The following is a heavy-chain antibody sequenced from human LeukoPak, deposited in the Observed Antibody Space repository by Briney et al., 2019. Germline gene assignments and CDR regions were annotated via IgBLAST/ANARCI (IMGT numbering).Heavy chain of an antibody. V-gene: IGHV3-23*01. Sequence: PGGSLRLSCAASGFTFSSYSMNWVRQAPGKGLEWVSAISGSGGSTYYADSVKGRFTISRDNSKNTLYLQMNSLRAEDTAVYYCAKVPPYYYDSSGYYLYFDYWGQGTLVTVSS. CDR1: GFTFSSYS. CDR2: ISGSGGST. CDR3: AKVPPYYYDSSGYYLYFDY. D-gene: IGHD3-22*01. J-gene: IGHJ4*02.